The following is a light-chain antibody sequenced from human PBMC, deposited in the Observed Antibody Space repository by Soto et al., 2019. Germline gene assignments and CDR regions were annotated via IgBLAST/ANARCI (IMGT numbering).Light chain of an antibody. CDR3: QQLGSYPST. V-gene: IGKV1-5*01. CDR1: QNIRSR. Sequence: DFQMTQSPSTLSASVGDRVTITCRASQNIRSRLAWFQQKPGKAPKLLIYDASSLESGVPQRFSGSGSGTEFTLTISSLQPDDFATYYCQQLGSYPSTFGGGTKVDI. J-gene: IGKJ4*01. CDR2: DAS.